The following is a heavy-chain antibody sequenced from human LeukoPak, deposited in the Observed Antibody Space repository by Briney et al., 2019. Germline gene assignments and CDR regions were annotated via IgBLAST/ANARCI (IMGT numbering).Heavy chain of an antibody. D-gene: IGHD3-22*01. CDR1: GFTFSSYG. J-gene: IGHJ4*02. Sequence: TGGSLRLSCAASGFTFSSYGMHWVRQAPGKGVEWVAFIRYDGSNKYYADSVKGPFTISRDNSNNTLYLQMNSLRAEDTAVYYCAKDAPSYYYDSSGYFDYWGQGTLVTVSS. CDR3: AKDAPSYYYDSSGYFDY. V-gene: IGHV3-30*02. CDR2: IRYDGSNK.